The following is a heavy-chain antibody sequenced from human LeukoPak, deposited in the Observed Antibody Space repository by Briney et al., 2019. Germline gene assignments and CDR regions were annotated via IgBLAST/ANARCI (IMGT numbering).Heavy chain of an antibody. Sequence: GGSLRLSCAASGFTFSSYSMNWVRQAPRKGLEWVSSISSSSSYIYYADSVKGRFTISRDNAKNSLYLQMNSLRAEDTAVYYCARRGIAARTFDYSGQGTLVSVSS. V-gene: IGHV3-21*01. CDR1: GFTFSSYS. D-gene: IGHD6-6*01. CDR2: ISSSSSYI. CDR3: ARRGIAARTFDY. J-gene: IGHJ4*02.